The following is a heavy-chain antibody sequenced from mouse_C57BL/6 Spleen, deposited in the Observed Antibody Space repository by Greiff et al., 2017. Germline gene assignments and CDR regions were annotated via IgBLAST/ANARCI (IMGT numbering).Heavy chain of an antibody. CDR3: ARWDWDLYYFDY. V-gene: IGHV1-81*01. D-gene: IGHD4-1*01. J-gene: IGHJ2*01. CDR1: GYTFTSYG. CDR2: IYPRSGNT. Sequence: VQLQQSGAELARPGASVKLSCKASGYTFTSYGISWVKQRTGQGLEWIGEIYPRSGNTYYNEKFKGKATLTADKSSSTAYMELRSLTSEDSAVYFCARWDWDLYYFDYWGQGTTLTGPS.